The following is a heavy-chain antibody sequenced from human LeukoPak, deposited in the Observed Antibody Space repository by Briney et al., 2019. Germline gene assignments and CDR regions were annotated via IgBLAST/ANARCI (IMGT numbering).Heavy chain of an antibody. CDR1: GFTFTSYA. V-gene: IGHV3-23*01. D-gene: IGHD6-13*01. CDR2: ISGGGGST. J-gene: IGHJ4*02. Sequence: GGPLRLSCAASGFTFTSYAMSWVRQAPGKGLEWVSAISGGGGSTYYADSVKGRFTISRDNSKNALYLQMNSLRAEDTAVYYCAKADSISWYASVGYWGQGTLVTVSS. CDR3: AKADSISWYASVGY.